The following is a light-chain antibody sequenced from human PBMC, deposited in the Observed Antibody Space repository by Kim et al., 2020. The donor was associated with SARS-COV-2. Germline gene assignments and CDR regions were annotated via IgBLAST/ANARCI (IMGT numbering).Light chain of an antibody. V-gene: IGLV2-14*03. J-gene: IGLJ1*01. CDR3: TSYTSSNTLV. CDR2: DNN. Sequence: TSSAPGSGSDVGDDKQVSRDHQRPGKAPKLKIYDNNNRPSAVCNRFSGSRSGNTASLTISGLQAEDEADYFCTSYTSSNTLVFGTGTKVTVL. CDR1: GSDVGDDKQ.